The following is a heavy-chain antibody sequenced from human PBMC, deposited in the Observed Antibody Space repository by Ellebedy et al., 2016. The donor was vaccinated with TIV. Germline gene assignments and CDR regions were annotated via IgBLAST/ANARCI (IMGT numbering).Heavy chain of an antibody. CDR1: GYTFTSYF. CDR2: INPSGGDT. D-gene: IGHD3-22*01. J-gene: IGHJ4*02. V-gene: IGHV1-46*01. CDR3: ARWDKYYYESSGYYYTY. Sequence: ASVKVSCKASGYTFTSYFMYWVRQAPGQGLEWMGIINPSGGDTNYSQRFQGRVTMTRDTSTSTVYMELSSLRSEDTAVYYCARWDKYYYESSGYYYTYWGQGTLVAVSS.